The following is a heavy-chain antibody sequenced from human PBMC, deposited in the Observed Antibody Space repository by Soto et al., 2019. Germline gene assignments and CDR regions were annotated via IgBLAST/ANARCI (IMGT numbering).Heavy chain of an antibody. D-gene: IGHD3-9*01. CDR3: ARERGDYDILTGYYPESYYGMDV. Sequence: WETLSLTCTVSGGSISSYYWSWIRQPPGKGLEWIGYIYYSGSTNYNPSLKSRVTISVDTSKNQFSLKLSSVTAADTAVYYCARERGDYDILTGYYPESYYGMDVWGQGTTVTVSS. V-gene: IGHV4-59*01. CDR2: IYYSGST. CDR1: GGSISSYY. J-gene: IGHJ6*02.